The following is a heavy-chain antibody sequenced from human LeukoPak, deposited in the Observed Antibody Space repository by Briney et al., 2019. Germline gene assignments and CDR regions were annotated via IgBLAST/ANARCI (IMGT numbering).Heavy chain of an antibody. CDR2: IYYSGST. D-gene: IGHD3-10*01. Sequence: PSETPSLTCTVSADSISSYYWSWIRQPPGKGLEWIGYIYYSGSTNYNPSLKSRVTISVDTSKKQFSLKVNSVTAADTAVYYCARVGYYARAFDIWGQGTMVTVSS. CDR3: ARVGYYARAFDI. J-gene: IGHJ3*02. V-gene: IGHV4-59*01. CDR1: ADSISSYY.